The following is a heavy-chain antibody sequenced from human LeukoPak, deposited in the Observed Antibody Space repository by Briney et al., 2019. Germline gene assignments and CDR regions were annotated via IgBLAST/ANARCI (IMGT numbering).Heavy chain of an antibody. Sequence: PGGSLRLSCAASGFTFSSYGMHWVRQAPGKGLEWVAVISYDGSNKYYADSVKGRFTISRDNSKNTLYLQMNSLRAEGTAVYYCAKDLPDYFDYWGQGTLVTVSS. J-gene: IGHJ4*02. V-gene: IGHV3-30*18. CDR1: GFTFSSYG. CDR3: AKDLPDYFDY. CDR2: ISYDGSNK.